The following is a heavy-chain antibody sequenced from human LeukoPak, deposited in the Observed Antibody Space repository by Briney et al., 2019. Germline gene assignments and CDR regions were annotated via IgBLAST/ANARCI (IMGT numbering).Heavy chain of an antibody. D-gene: IGHD3-22*01. Sequence: GESLKISCKGSGYSFTSYWIGWVRQMPGKGLEWMGIIYPGESDTRYSPSFQGQVTISADKSISTAYLQWKSLEASDNALDYSARHAYHYDNSGYYFAYWGQGTLVTVSS. CDR2: IYPGESDT. CDR3: ARHAYHYDNSGYYFAY. V-gene: IGHV5-51*01. J-gene: IGHJ4*02. CDR1: GYSFTSYW.